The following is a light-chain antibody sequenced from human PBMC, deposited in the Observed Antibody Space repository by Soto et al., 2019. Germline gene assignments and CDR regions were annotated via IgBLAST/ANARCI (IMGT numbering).Light chain of an antibody. CDR3: QHFKDYPLT. J-gene: IGKJ3*01. CDR1: QAVSSA. V-gene: IGKV1D-13*01. Sequence: QLTQSPSSLSASVGDRVTITCRASQAVSSAVAWYQHKPGKPPELLISDASRLERGVPLRFSGSGYGTDFTLTIISLQPEDSATYYCQHFKDYPLTFGPGTKVDVK. CDR2: DAS.